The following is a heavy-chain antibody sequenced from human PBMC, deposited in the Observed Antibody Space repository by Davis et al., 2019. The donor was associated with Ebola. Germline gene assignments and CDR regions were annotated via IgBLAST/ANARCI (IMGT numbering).Heavy chain of an antibody. CDR1: GFSFSSYW. Sequence: PGGFLRLSCAASGFSFSSYWMSWVRQAPGKGLEWVANIKQDGSEKYYVDSVEGRFTISRDNAKNSLYLQMNSLRAEDTAVYYCARGPSTGNSFSYWGQGTLVTVSS. D-gene: IGHD6-13*01. J-gene: IGHJ4*02. V-gene: IGHV3-7*01. CDR3: ARGPSTGNSFSY. CDR2: IKQDGSEK.